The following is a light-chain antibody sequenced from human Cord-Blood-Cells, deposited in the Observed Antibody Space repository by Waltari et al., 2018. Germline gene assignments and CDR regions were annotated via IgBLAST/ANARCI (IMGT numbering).Light chain of an antibody. CDR3: QKYNSAPRT. CDR2: AAS. J-gene: IGKJ1*01. CDR1: QGISNY. Sequence: DIQMTQSPSSLSASVGDRVTITGRASQGISNYLAWCQQKPGKVPKLLIYAASTLQSGVPSLFSGSGSGTDFTLTISSLQPEDVATYYCQKYNSAPRTFGQGTKVEIK. V-gene: IGKV1-27*01.